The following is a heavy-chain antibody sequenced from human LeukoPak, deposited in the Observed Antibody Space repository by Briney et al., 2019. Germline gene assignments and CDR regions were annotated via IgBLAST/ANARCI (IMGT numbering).Heavy chain of an antibody. D-gene: IGHD2-15*01. CDR2: IYYSGST. V-gene: IGHV4-59*01. CDR3: ARERSYCSGGSCYSRGLQH. CDR1: GGSISSYY. J-gene: IGHJ1*01. Sequence: SETLSLTCTVSGGSISSYYWSWIRQPPGKGLEWIGYIYYSGSTNYNPSLKSRVTISVDTSKNQFSLKLSSVTAADTAVYYCARERSYCSGGSCYSRGLQHWGQGTLVTVSS.